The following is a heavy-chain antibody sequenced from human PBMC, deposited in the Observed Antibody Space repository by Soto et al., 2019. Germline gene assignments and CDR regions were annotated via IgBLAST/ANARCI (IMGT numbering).Heavy chain of an antibody. CDR2: IYHSGST. V-gene: IGHV4-30-2*01. CDR3: ASTHLGLRFLEWLPDAQPGFEP. CDR1: GGSMSSGGYP. D-gene: IGHD3-3*01. J-gene: IGHJ5*02. Sequence: SETLSLTCAVSGGSMSSGGYPWICIRQTPGKGLEWIGYIYHSGSTYYNPSLKSRVTISVDTSKNQFSLKLSSVTAADTAVYYCASTHLGLRFLEWLPDAQPGFEPWGQGNLVTVT.